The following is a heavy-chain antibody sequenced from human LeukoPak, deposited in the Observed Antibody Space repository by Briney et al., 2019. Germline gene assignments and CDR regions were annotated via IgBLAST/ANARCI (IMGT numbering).Heavy chain of an antibody. J-gene: IGHJ4*02. Sequence: PLGALRLSPAVSVVAPCSEAMRAGSDTPPRGRGWVSSISPNGGTTYYTDHLKGRFTISRENPKNTLCVRMNILRAEDTAVYFWAVSRCGSANWALQIFDNWGQGTLVTVSS. CDR3: AVSRCGSANWALQIFDN. CDR2: ISPNGGTT. CDR1: VVAPCSEA. V-gene: IGHV3-23*01. D-gene: IGHD1-1*01.